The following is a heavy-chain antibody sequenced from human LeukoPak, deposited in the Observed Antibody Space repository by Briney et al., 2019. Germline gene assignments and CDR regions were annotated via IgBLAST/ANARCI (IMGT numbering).Heavy chain of an antibody. CDR2: MNPNSGNT. CDR1: GYTFTSYD. CDR3: ARVVGRYYYYYMDV. D-gene: IGHD2-2*01. V-gene: IGHV1-8*03. J-gene: IGHJ6*03. Sequence: ASVKVSCKASGYTFTSYDINWVRQATGQGLEWMGWMNPNSGNTGYGQKFQGRVTITRNTSISTAYMELSSLRSEDTAVYYCARVVGRYYYYYMDVWGKGTTVTVSS.